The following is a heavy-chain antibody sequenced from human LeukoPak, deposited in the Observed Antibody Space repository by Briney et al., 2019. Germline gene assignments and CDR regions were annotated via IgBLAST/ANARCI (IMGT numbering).Heavy chain of an antibody. CDR3: ASSQLWYKYYFDY. CDR2: IYHSGST. V-gene: IGHV4-38-2*02. D-gene: IGHD5-18*01. Sequence: PSETLSLTCTVSGYSISSGYYWGWIRQPPGKGLEWIGSIYHSGSTYYNPSLKSRVTISVDTSKNQFSLKLSSVTAADTAVYYCASSQLWYKYYFDYWGQGTLVTVSS. CDR1: GYSISSGYY. J-gene: IGHJ4*02.